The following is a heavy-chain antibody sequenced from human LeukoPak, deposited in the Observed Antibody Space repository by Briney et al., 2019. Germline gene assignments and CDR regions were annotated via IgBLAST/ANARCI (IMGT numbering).Heavy chain of an antibody. CDR1: GYTFTSYG. V-gene: IGHV1-18*01. Sequence: ASVKVSCKASGYTFTSYGISWVRQAPGQGLEWMGWISAYSGNTNYAQKLQGRVTMTTDTSTSTAYMELRSLRSDDTAVYYCARHFYGSGTYYHFDYWGQGTLVTVSS. CDR2: ISAYSGNT. J-gene: IGHJ4*02. CDR3: ARHFYGSGTYYHFDY. D-gene: IGHD3-10*01.